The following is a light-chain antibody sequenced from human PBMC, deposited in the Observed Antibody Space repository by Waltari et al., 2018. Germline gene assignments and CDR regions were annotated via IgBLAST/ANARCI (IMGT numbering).Light chain of an antibody. V-gene: IGLV2-14*01. CDR1: SREVGGFNY. Sequence: QSALTQPASVSGPPGQSITISCTGTSREVGGFNYVSWYQQDPGKTPKLLIFDVSNRPSGVSNRFSRSKSGNTASLTISGLQAEDESDYYCCSFTSGSTWVFGGGTKLTVL. CDR3: CSFTSGSTWV. J-gene: IGLJ3*02. CDR2: DVS.